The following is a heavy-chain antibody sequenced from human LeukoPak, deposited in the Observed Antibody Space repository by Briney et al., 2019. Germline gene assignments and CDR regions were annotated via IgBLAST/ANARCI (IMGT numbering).Heavy chain of an antibody. Sequence: ASVKVSCKASGNTFTTYYIHWVRQAPGQGLEWMGIINPSAGHTSYAQKFQGRVTMTRDTSTSTVYMELSSLRSEDTAVYYCATAKTYYYDSSGYYSIYAFDIWGQGTMVTVSS. J-gene: IGHJ3*02. D-gene: IGHD3-22*01. CDR2: INPSAGHT. V-gene: IGHV1-46*01. CDR1: GNTFTTYY. CDR3: ATAKTYYYDSSGYYSIYAFDI.